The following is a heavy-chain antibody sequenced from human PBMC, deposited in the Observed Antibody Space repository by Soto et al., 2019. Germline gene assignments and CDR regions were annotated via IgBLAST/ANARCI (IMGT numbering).Heavy chain of an antibody. CDR2: IYYSGST. J-gene: IGHJ6*02. V-gene: IGHV4-30-4*01. D-gene: IGHD3-22*01. Sequence: SETLSLTCTFSGFSISSGDYYWSWIRQPPGKGLEWIGYIYYSGSTYYNPSLKSRVTISVDTSKNQFSLKLSSVTAADTAVYYCARMGYYYDSSGYYPYYYYGMDVWGQGTTVTVSS. CDR3: ARMGYYYDSSGYYPYYYYGMDV. CDR1: GFSISSGDYY.